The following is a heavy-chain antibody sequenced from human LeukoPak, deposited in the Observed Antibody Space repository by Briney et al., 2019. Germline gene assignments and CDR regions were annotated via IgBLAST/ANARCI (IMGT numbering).Heavy chain of an antibody. J-gene: IGHJ3*02. V-gene: IGHV3-74*03. Sequence: GGSLRLSCAASGFTFSSFWMHWVREAPGKGLVWVSRVSDDGSTTTYADSVKGRFTISRDNAKNTLYLQMNSLRPEDTAVYYCVRHNAARAFDIWGQGTMVIVSS. CDR1: GFTFSSFW. CDR2: VSDDGSTT. CDR3: VRHNAARAFDI. D-gene: IGHD1-1*01.